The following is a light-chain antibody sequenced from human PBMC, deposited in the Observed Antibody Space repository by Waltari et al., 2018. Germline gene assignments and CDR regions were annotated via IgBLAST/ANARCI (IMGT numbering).Light chain of an antibody. V-gene: IGLV2-14*01. CDR2: DVS. J-gene: IGLJ2*01. CDR1: SNDVGGYNS. CDR3: SSQSSNDVVL. Sequence: QSALTQPASVSGFPGQSVTIFCAGTSNDVGGYNSVSWYQEYPGQAPRVIIYDVSDRPSGVSDLFSGSKSGNTASLTISGLQAEDEADYYCSSQSSNDVVLFGGGTKLTVL.